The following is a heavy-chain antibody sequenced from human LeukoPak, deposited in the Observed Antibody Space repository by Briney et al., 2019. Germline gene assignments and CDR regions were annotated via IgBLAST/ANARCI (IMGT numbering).Heavy chain of an antibody. Sequence: PGGSLRLSCAASGFTFSSYAMSWVRQAPGKGLEWVSAISGSGGSTCYADSVKGRFTISRDNSKNTLYLQMNSLRAEDTAVYYCAKGKWAYYAVDYWGQGTLVTVSS. CDR1: GFTFSSYA. J-gene: IGHJ4*02. V-gene: IGHV3-23*01. CDR3: AKGKWAYYAVDY. D-gene: IGHD3-16*01. CDR2: ISGSGGST.